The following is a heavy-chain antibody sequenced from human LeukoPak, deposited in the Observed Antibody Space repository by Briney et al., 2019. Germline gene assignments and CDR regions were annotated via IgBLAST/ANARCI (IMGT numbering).Heavy chain of an antibody. Sequence: PSETLSLTCTVSGASISTYHWNWIRKSPGKGLEWIGYMQSTGNSNYNPSLKSRVTMSVDMSRNQIVLNLSSVTAADTAVYFCARDKQHSYGRYFDHWGQGTLVTVSS. CDR1: GASISTYH. J-gene: IGHJ4*02. CDR2: MQSTGNS. V-gene: IGHV4-59*01. CDR3: ARDKQHSYGRYFDH. D-gene: IGHD5-18*01.